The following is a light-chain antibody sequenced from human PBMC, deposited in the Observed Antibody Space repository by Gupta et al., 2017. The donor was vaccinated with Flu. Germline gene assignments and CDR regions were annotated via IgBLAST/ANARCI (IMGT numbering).Light chain of an antibody. Sequence: ETELTQSPATLSLSPGEGATLSCRASQSVGTYLAWYQKKPGQAPRLLIYDASNRATGIPARFSGSGSGTDFTLTISSLEPEDFAVYYCQKRSNWPPYTFGQGTRLEIK. CDR1: QSVGTY. CDR2: DAS. J-gene: IGKJ2*01. CDR3: QKRSNWPPYT. V-gene: IGKV3-11*01.